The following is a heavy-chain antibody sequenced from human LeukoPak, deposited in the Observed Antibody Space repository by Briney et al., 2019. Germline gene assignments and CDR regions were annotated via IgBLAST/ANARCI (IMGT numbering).Heavy chain of an antibody. CDR2: IYYSGST. D-gene: IGHD1-1*01. CDR3: ARHGDWNGKGIDY. CDR1: GGSISSYY. Sequence: SETLSLTCTVYGGSISSYYWSWIRQPPGKGLKWIGYIYYSGSTNYNPSLKSRVTISVDTSKNQFSLKLSSVTAADTAVYYCARHGDWNGKGIDYWGQGTLVTVSS. V-gene: IGHV4-59*08. J-gene: IGHJ4*02.